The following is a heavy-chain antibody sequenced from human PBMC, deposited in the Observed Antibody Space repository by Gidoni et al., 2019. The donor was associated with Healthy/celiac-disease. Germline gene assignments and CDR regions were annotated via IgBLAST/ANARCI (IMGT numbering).Heavy chain of an antibody. CDR3: ARGGYYDSSGRGWFDP. CDR2: INPSGGST. D-gene: IGHD3-22*01. Sequence: QVQLVQSGAEVKKPGASVKVSCTASGYTFTSYYMPWVRQAPGQGLEWMGIINPSGGSTSYAQKLQGRVTMTRDTSTSTVYMELSSLRSEDTAVYYCARGGYYDSSGRGWFDPWGQGTLVTVSS. J-gene: IGHJ5*02. V-gene: IGHV1-46*04. CDR1: GYTFTSYY.